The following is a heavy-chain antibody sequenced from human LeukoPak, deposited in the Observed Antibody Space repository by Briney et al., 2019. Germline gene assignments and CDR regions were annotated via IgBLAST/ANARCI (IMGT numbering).Heavy chain of an antibody. D-gene: IGHD3-22*01. V-gene: IGHV4-38-2*01. J-gene: IGHJ4*02. Sequence: SETLSLTCAVSGYSISSGYYWGWIRQPPVKGLEWIGSIYHSGSTYYNPSLKSRVTISVDTTKNQFSLKLSSVTAADTAVYYCARLAYYYDSSGFYDYYWGQGTLVTVSS. CDR3: ARLAYYYDSSGFYDYY. CDR1: GYSISSGYY. CDR2: IYHSGST.